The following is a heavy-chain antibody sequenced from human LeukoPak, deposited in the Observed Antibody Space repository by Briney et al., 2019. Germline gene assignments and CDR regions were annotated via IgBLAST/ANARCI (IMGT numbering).Heavy chain of an antibody. J-gene: IGHJ4*02. CDR1: GFTFSSYA. V-gene: IGHV3-30-3*01. CDR3: ARAGYSGYDSGGYYFDC. D-gene: IGHD5-12*01. Sequence: GGSLRLSCAASGFTFSSYAMHWVRQAPGKGLEWVAVISYDGSNKYYADSVKGRFTISRDNSKNTLYLQMNSLRAEDTAVYYCARAGYSGYDSGGYYFDCWGQGTLVTVSS. CDR2: ISYDGSNK.